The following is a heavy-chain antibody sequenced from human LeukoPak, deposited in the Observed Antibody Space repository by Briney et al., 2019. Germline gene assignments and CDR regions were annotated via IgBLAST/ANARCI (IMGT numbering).Heavy chain of an antibody. Sequence: GESLKISCKGPGYSFTSYWISWVRQMPGKGLEWMGRIDPSDSYTNYSPSFQGHVTISADKSISTAYLQWSSLKASDTAMYYCARQPRIGYSYVDYWGQGTLVTVSS. CDR3: ARQPRIGYSYVDY. J-gene: IGHJ4*02. D-gene: IGHD5-18*01. V-gene: IGHV5-10-1*01. CDR1: GYSFTSYW. CDR2: IDPSDSYT.